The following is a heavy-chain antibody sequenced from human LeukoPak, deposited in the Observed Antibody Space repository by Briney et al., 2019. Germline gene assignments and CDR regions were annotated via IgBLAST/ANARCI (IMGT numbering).Heavy chain of an antibody. CDR2: ITSSGDVT. CDR1: GFTFNIYA. J-gene: IGHJ4*02. CDR3: AKDRPNYHESNGHYYRPNGDY. V-gene: IGHV3-23*01. D-gene: IGHD3-22*01. Sequence: GRSLRLSCAASGFTFNIYAMSWVRQAPGKGLEWVSSITSSGDVTFSADSVKDRFTISRDNSKNTLYLQMSRLRAEDTAVYYCAKDRPNYHESNGHYYRPNGDYWGQGTLVTVSS.